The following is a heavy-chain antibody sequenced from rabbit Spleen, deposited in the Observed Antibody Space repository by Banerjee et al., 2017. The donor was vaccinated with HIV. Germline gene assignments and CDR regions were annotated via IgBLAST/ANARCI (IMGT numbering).Heavy chain of an antibody. CDR1: GFDLNNYNY. J-gene: IGHJ3*01. D-gene: IGHD4-1*01. V-gene: IGHV1S43*01. CDR2: IFSSSPIT. Sequence: QSLEESGGGLVKPEGSLTLTCKTSGFDLNNYNYICWVRQAPGKGLEWIGCIFSSSPITWYASWAKGRFTISSDNAQSTVDLKMTSLTAADTATYFCARAIVPWLGLTRLDLWGQGTLVTVS. CDR3: ARAIVPWLGLTRLDL.